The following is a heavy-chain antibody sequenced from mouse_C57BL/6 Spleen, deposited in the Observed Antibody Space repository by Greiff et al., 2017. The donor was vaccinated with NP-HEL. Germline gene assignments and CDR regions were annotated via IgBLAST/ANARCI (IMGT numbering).Heavy chain of an antibody. CDR1: GFTFSDFY. Sequence: EVKLVESGGGLVQSGRSLRLSCATSGFTFSDFYMERVRQAPGKGLEWIAASRNKANDYTTEYSASVKGRFIVSRDTSQSILYLQMNALRAEDTAIYYCARTMDYWGQGTSVTVSS. J-gene: IGHJ4*01. CDR2: SRNKANDYTT. CDR3: ARTMDY. V-gene: IGHV7-1*01.